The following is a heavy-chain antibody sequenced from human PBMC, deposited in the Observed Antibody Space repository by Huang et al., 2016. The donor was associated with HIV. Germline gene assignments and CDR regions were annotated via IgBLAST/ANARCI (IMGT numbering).Heavy chain of an antibody. Sequence: EVQVLDSGGGLVQPGGSLRLSCGASGFTFRAHAMTWVRQAPCKGLGWVGMCSYNGGNTYYADSVRGRFTSSRDNSKNTVSLQMNSLRVEDTAIYYCAKDWYFTGSGKFDWYYFYMDVWGKGTTVTVSS. J-gene: IGHJ6*03. CDR2: CSYNGGNT. CDR3: AKDWYFTGSGKFDWYYFYMDV. D-gene: IGHD3-10*01. V-gene: IGHV3-23*01. CDR1: GFTFRAHA.